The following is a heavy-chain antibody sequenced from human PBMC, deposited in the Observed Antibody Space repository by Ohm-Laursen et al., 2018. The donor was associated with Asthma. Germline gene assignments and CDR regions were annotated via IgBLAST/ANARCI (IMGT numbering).Heavy chain of an antibody. V-gene: IGHV1-2*04. J-gene: IGHJ4*02. CDR3: AREKGEEWELRRELSF. Sequence: GASVKVSCKASGYTFTGYYMHWVRQAPGQGLEWMGWINPNSGGTNYAQKFQGWVTMTRDTSISTVYMELSSLRSEDTAVYFCAREKGEEWELRRELSFWGQGTLVTVSS. CDR2: INPNSGGT. CDR1: GYTFTGYY. D-gene: IGHD1-26*01.